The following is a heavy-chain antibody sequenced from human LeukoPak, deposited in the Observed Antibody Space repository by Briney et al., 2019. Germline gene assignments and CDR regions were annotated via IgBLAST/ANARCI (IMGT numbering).Heavy chain of an antibody. V-gene: IGHV1-2*02. D-gene: IGHD3-3*01. Sequence: ASVKVSCKASGYTFTGYYMHWVRQAPGQGLEWMGWINPNSGGTNYAQKFQGRVTMTRDTSISTAYMELSRLRSDDTAVYYCARSRPYVLEWSNRENLDVWGQGTTVTVSS. CDR2: INPNSGGT. J-gene: IGHJ6*02. CDR1: GYTFTGYY. CDR3: ARSRPYVLEWSNRENLDV.